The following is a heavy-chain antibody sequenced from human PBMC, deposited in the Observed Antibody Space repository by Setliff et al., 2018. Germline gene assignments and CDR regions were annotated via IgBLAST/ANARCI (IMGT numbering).Heavy chain of an antibody. CDR2: INPSSAGT. J-gene: IGHJ4*02. D-gene: IGHD3-9*01. Sequence: ASVKVSCKASANTFIAYYIHWVRQAPGQGLEWMGWINPSSAGTNYAQKFQGRVTMAWDASITTAYLDLSRLTSDDTASYYCAGVDVLTASPFWGLGTRVTVSS. V-gene: IGHV1-2*02. CDR3: AGVDVLTASPF. CDR1: ANTFIAYY.